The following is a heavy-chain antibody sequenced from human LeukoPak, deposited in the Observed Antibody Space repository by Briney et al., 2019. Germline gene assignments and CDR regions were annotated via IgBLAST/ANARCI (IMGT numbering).Heavy chain of an antibody. V-gene: IGHV3-23*01. J-gene: IGHJ4*02. CDR2: ISGSGTST. CDR1: GYTFNSYA. D-gene: IGHD3-10*01. CDR3: AKEPASGSCFDY. Sequence: GGSLRLSCTASGYTFNSYAMSWLRQAPGKGLEWVSGISGSGTSTYYADSVKGRFTISRDNSKNTLYLQMNSLRAEDTALYYCAKEPASGSCFDYWGQGTLVTVSS.